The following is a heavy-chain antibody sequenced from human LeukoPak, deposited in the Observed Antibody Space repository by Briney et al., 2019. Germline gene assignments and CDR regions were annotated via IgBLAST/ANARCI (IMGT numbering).Heavy chain of an antibody. Sequence: GGSLRLSCAASGFTFSNAWMSWVRQAPGKGLEWVGRIKSKTDGGTTGYAAPVKGRFTISRDDSKNTLYLQMNSLKTEDTAVYYCTTDSTTYYYDSSGYYYNYWGQGTLVTVSS. CDR1: GFTFSNAW. J-gene: IGHJ4*02. V-gene: IGHV3-15*01. CDR2: IKSKTDGGTT. D-gene: IGHD3-22*01. CDR3: TTDSTTYYYDSSGYYYNY.